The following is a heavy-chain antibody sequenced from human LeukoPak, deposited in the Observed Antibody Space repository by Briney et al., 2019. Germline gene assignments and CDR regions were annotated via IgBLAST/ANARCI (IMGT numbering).Heavy chain of an antibody. CDR2: INSDGSST. V-gene: IGHV3-74*01. D-gene: IGHD4-23*01. CDR1: GFTFSSYW. CDR3: ARGSWVGDYGGNLDY. J-gene: IGHJ4*02. Sequence: GGSLRLSCAASGFTFSSYWMHWVRQAPGKGLVWVSRINSDGSSTSYADSVKGRFTISRDNAKNTLYLQMNSLRAEDTAVYYCARGSWVGDYGGNLDYWGQGTLVTVSS.